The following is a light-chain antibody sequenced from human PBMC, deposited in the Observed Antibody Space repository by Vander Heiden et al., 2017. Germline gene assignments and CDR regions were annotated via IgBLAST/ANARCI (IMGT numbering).Light chain of an antibody. CDR2: AAS. CDR1: QSISSY. J-gene: IGKJ1*01. CDR3: QQSYSTPWT. Sequence: DIQMPQSPSSLSAPVGDRVTITCRASQSISSYLNWYQQKPGKAPKLLIYAASSLKSGVPSRFSGSGSGTDFTLTSSRLQPEDFATYYCQQSYSTPWTFGQGTKVEIK. V-gene: IGKV1-39*01.